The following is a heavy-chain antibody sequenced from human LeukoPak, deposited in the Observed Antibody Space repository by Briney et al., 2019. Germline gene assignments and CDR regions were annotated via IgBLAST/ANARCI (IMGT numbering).Heavy chain of an antibody. V-gene: IGHV3-48*03. J-gene: IGHJ6*02. CDR3: ARPHCSSTGCYGYGMDV. Sequence: PGGSLRLSCAASGFTFSSYEMNWVRQAPGKGLEWVSYISSSGSTIYYADSAKGRFTISRDNAKNSLYLQINSLRAEDTAVYYCARPHCSSTGCYGYGMDVWGQGTTVTVSS. CDR1: GFTFSSYE. CDR2: ISSSGSTI. D-gene: IGHD2-2*01.